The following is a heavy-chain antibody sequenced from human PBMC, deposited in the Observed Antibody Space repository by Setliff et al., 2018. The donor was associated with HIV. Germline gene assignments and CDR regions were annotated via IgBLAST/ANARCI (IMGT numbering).Heavy chain of an antibody. V-gene: IGHV5-51*01. CDR1: GYTFPHAW. D-gene: IGHD6-6*01. J-gene: IGHJ4*02. CDR3: ATSPGTYSDSSASYFDY. Sequence: ESLKISCKGSGYTFPHAWIGWVRQMPGKGLEWMGIIYLSDSDTRYSRSFQGQVTISVDQSITTAYLQWSSLKASDTAMYYCATSPGTYSDSSASYFDYWGQGTLVTVSS. CDR2: IYLSDSDT.